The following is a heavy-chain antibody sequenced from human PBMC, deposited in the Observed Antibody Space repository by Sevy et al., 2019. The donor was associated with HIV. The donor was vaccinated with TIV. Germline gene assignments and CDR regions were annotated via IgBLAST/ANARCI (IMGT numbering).Heavy chain of an antibody. Sequence: GGSLRLSCAASGFTFSSYAMHWVRQAPGKGLEYVSAISSKGGSTYYANSVKGRFTISRDNSKNTLYLQMGSLRAEDMAVYYCARVLRWELLGAFDIWGQGTMVTVSS. CDR2: ISSKGGST. D-gene: IGHD1-26*01. CDR1: GFTFSSYA. J-gene: IGHJ3*02. V-gene: IGHV3-64*01. CDR3: ARVLRWELLGAFDI.